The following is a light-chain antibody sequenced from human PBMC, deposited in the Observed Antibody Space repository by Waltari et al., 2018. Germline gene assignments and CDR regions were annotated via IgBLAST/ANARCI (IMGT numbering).Light chain of an antibody. CDR2: HAS. J-gene: IGKJ1*01. V-gene: IGKV3-20*01. Sequence: EIVLTQSTGSASLFPGEKVTLPGRASKRGGGSCLAWYQQKPGQAPRLVIYHASRRATGIPDRFSGSVSGTDFSLTISRLEPEDFAVYYCQMHVPLPATFGQGTKVEIK. CDR3: QMHVPLPAT. CDR1: KRGGGSC.